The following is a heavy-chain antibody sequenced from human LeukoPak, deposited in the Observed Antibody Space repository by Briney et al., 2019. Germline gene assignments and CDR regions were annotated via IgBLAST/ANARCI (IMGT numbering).Heavy chain of an antibody. CDR3: ARQFAMNFDY. V-gene: IGHV3-7*01. CDR2: IKQDGSGK. CDR1: GFTFSSYW. Sequence: GGSLRLSCAASGFTFSSYWMHWVRQAPGKGLEWVANIKQDGSGKYYVDSVKGRFTISRDNARTSLYLQMNSLRAEDTAVYYCARQFAMNFDYWGQGTLVTVSS. J-gene: IGHJ4*02. D-gene: IGHD5-24*01.